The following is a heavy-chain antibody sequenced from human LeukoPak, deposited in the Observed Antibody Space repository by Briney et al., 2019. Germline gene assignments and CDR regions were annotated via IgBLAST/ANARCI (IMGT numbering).Heavy chain of an antibody. D-gene: IGHD2-8*02. Sequence: PGGSLRLSCAASGLTVSSNCMSWVRQPPGKGLEWVSSIFPSGGEIHYADSVRGRFTISRDNSKSTLSLQMNSLRAEDTAIYYCATYRQVLLPFESWGQGTLVTVSS. CDR2: IFPSGGEI. CDR3: ATYRQVLLPFES. CDR1: GLTVSSNC. J-gene: IGHJ4*02. V-gene: IGHV3-53*01.